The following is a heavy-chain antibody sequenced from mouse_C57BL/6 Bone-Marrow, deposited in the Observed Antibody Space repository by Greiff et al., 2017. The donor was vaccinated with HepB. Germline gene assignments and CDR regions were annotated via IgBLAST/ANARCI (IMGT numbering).Heavy chain of an antibody. V-gene: IGHV5-12*01. J-gene: IGHJ2*01. CDR3: ARPRPFYDYDGHYFDY. D-gene: IGHD2-4*01. CDR1: GFTFSDYY. Sequence: EVQVVESGGGLVQPGGSLKLSCAASGFTFSDYYMYWVRQTPEKRLEWVAYISNGGGSTYYPDTVKGRFTISRDNAKNTLYLQMSRLKSEDTAMYYCARPRPFYDYDGHYFDYWGQGTTLTVSS. CDR2: ISNGGGST.